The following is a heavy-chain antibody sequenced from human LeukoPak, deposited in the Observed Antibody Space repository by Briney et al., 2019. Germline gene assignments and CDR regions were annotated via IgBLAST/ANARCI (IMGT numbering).Heavy chain of an antibody. Sequence: GGSLRLSCAASGFTFSDYYMSWVRQAPGNGLQWVSYISSSGSTIYYADSVKGRFTISRDNAKNSLYLQMNSLRVEDTAVYYFARASSGTDSETDYWGQGTLVTVSS. CDR1: GFTFSDYY. V-gene: IGHV3-11*04. CDR3: ARASSGTDSETDY. CDR2: ISSSGSTI. J-gene: IGHJ4*02. D-gene: IGHD1-26*01.